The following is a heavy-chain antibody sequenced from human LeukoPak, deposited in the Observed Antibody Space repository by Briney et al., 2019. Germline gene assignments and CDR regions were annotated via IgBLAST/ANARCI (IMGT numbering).Heavy chain of an antibody. CDR3: SFSSVWTGFFQY. D-gene: IGHD3-22*01. CDR1: GFTISSNQ. J-gene: IGHJ1*01. CDR2: IYSDGST. Sequence: PGGSLRLPCAASGFTISSNQMSWVRQAPGKGLEWVSAIYSDGSTYYADSVKGRFTISRDNSKNTLYLQMNSLRVEDTAVYFCSFSSVWTGFFQYWGQGTLVTVSS. V-gene: IGHV3-53*01.